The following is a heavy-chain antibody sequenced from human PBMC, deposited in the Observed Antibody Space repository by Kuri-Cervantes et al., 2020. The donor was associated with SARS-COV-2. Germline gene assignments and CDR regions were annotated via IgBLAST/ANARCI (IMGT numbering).Heavy chain of an antibody. D-gene: IGHD2-2*01. J-gene: IGHJ4*02. CDR1: GFTFSSYS. Sequence: GESLKISCAASGFTFSSYSMNWVRQAPGKGLEWVSSISSSSSYIYYADSVKGRFTISRDNAKNSLYLQMNSLRAEDTAVYYCAKDGEDIVVVPAAPLDYWGQGTLVTVSS. V-gene: IGHV3-21*01. CDR2: ISSSSSYI. CDR3: AKDGEDIVVVPAAPLDY.